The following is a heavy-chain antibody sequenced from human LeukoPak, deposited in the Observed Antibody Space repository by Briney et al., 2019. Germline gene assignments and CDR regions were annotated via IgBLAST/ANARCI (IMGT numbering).Heavy chain of an antibody. J-gene: IGHJ6*02. D-gene: IGHD3-22*01. V-gene: IGHV4-59*08. CDR2: IYYSGST. CDR3: ARHYYYDSSMVSYYYYGMDV. CDR1: GGSISSYY. Sequence: PSETLSLTCTVSGGSISSYYWSWIRQPPGKGLEWIGYIYYSGSTNYNPSLKSRVTISVDTSKNQFSLKLSSVTAADTAVYYCARHYYYDSSMVSYYYYGMDVWGQGTTVTVSS.